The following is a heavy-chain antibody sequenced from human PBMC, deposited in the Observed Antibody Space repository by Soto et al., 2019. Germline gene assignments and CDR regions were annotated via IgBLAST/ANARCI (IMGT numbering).Heavy chain of an antibody. D-gene: IGHD3-3*01. CDR1: GFTCNIYT. Sequence: QVQLVESGGGVVQPGRSLRLSCAASGFTCNIYTMHWVRQAPGKGLEWVAVIPDDGINQHYAVSVKDRFTISRDNSKNTLYLQMNSLRDADTAVYYCARGKAEHDFCSGYYTDYWGQGTLVTVSS. CDR2: IPDDGINQ. J-gene: IGHJ4*02. V-gene: IGHV3-30-3*01. CDR3: ARGKAEHDFCSGYYTDY.